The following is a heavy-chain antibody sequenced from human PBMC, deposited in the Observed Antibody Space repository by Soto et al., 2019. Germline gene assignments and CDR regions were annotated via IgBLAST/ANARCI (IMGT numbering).Heavy chain of an antibody. V-gene: IGHV4-34*01. Sequence: LSLTCAVYGGSFSGYYWSWIRQPPGKGLEWIGEINHSGSTNYNPSLKSRVTISVDTSKNQFSLKLSSVTAADTAVYYCARGYRFLEWLLGYFDYWGQGTLVTVSS. CDR2: INHSGST. J-gene: IGHJ4*02. CDR3: ARGYRFLEWLLGYFDY. CDR1: GGSFSGYY. D-gene: IGHD3-3*01.